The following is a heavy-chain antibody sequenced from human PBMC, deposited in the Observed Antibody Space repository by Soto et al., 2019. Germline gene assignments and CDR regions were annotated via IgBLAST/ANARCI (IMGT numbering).Heavy chain of an antibody. Sequence: SETLSLTCTVSGGSISSSSYYWGWIRQPPGKGLEWIGSIYYSGSTYYNPSLKSRVTISVDTSKNQFSLKLSSVTAADTAVYYCARHIRDYGHFDYWGQGTLVTVSS. J-gene: IGHJ4*02. CDR1: GGSISSSSYY. D-gene: IGHD4-17*01. CDR2: IYYSGST. V-gene: IGHV4-39*01. CDR3: ARHIRDYGHFDY.